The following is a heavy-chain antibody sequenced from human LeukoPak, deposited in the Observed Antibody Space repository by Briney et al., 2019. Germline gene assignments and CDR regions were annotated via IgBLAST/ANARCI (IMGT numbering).Heavy chain of an antibody. J-gene: IGHJ4*02. D-gene: IGHD3-10*01. CDR2: IYYSGST. CDR3: ARGQWFRAF. CDR1: GASISSYY. Sequence: SETLSLTCTVSGASISSYYWSWIRQPPGKGLEWIGYIYYSGSTNYNPSLKSRVTISVDTSKNQFSLKMNSVTAADTAVYYCARGQWFRAFWSRGTPVTVSS. V-gene: IGHV4-59*12.